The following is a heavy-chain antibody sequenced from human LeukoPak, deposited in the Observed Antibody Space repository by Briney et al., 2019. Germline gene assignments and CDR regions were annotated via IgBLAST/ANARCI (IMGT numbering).Heavy chain of an antibody. D-gene: IGHD1-26*01. Sequence: PSETLSLTCTVSGGSISSSDYYWGWIRQPPGKGLEWIGDLYYTGSTYYNPSLKSRVTISVDTSKNQFSLILTSVTAADTAVYYCARRPPFHSGNYRGGAFDICGQGTMVTVSS. CDR3: ARRPPFHSGNYRGGAFDI. CDR1: GGSISSSDYY. V-gene: IGHV4-39*01. J-gene: IGHJ3*02. CDR2: LYYTGST.